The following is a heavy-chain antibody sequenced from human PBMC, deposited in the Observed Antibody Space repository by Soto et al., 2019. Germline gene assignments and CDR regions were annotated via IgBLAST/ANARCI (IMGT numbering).Heavy chain of an antibody. Sequence: QVQLVQSGAEVKKPGSSVKVSCKASGGTFSSYAISWVRQAPGQGLEWMGGIIPIFGTANYAQKFQGRVPITADESTSTDDVELSSRRSEDTAVYYCARGARWEADYWGQGTLVTVSS. CDR2: IIPIFGTA. V-gene: IGHV1-69*01. CDR1: GGTFSSYA. J-gene: IGHJ4*02. CDR3: ARGARWEADY. D-gene: IGHD1-26*01.